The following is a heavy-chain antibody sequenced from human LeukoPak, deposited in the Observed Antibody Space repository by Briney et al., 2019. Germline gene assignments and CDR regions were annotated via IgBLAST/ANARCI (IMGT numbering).Heavy chain of an antibody. D-gene: IGHD1-1*01. V-gene: IGHV1-2*02. Sequence: ASVKVSCTASGYTFTGYYMHWVRQAPGQGLEWMGWINPNSGGTNYAQKFQGRVTMTRDTSISTAYMELSRLRSDDTAVYYCARDGTNEYYFDYWGQGTLVTVSS. CDR3: ARDGTNEYYFDY. CDR1: GYTFTGYY. CDR2: INPNSGGT. J-gene: IGHJ4*02.